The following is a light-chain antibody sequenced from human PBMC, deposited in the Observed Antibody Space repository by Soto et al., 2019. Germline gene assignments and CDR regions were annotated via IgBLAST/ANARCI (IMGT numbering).Light chain of an antibody. V-gene: IGKV3-15*01. CDR2: GAS. CDR3: QQYDGLPRT. J-gene: IGKJ1*01. Sequence: EIGMTQSPATLSVSPGERATLSCRASQSVSSKLAWYQQKPGQAPRLLIYGASTRATGIPARFSGSGSGTEFTLTISSLQSEDFAVYHCQQYDGLPRTFGQGTKVDIK. CDR1: QSVSSK.